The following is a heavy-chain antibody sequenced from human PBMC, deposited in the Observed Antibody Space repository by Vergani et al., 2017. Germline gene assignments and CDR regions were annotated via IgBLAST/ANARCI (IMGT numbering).Heavy chain of an antibody. Sequence: QVQLVQSGAEVKKPGASVKVSCKASGYTFTSYGITWVRQAPGQGLEWMGWISAYNGNTNYAQKLQGRVTMTTDTSTSTAYMELRSLRSDDTAVYYCARDKVTYYDFWSGYYTYFQHWGQGTLVTVSS. J-gene: IGHJ1*01. CDR2: ISAYNGNT. V-gene: IGHV1-18*04. CDR1: GYTFTSYG. D-gene: IGHD3-3*01. CDR3: ARDKVTYYDFWSGYYTYFQH.